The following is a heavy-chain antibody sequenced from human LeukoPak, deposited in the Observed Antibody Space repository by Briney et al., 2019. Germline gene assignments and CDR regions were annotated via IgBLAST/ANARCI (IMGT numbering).Heavy chain of an antibody. Sequence: SETLSLTCTVSGGSISSGGYYWSWIRQHPGKGLEWIGYIYYSGSTYYNPSLKSRVTISVDTSKTQFSLKLSSVTAADTAVYYCARQKVYGDYAYDYWGQGTLVTVSS. J-gene: IGHJ4*02. D-gene: IGHD4-17*01. V-gene: IGHV4-31*03. CDR2: IYYSGST. CDR3: ARQKVYGDYAYDY. CDR1: GGSISSGGYY.